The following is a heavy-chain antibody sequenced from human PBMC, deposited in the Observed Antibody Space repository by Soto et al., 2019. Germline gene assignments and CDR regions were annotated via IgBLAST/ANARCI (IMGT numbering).Heavy chain of an antibody. V-gene: IGHV1-8*01. D-gene: IGHD2-15*01. CDR1: GYTFTSYD. Sequence: ASVKVSCKASGYTFTSYDINWVRQATGQGLEWMGWMNPNSGNTGYAQKFQGRVTMTRNTSISTAYMELSSLRSEDTAVYYCARVVVDTYCSGGSCYQRTDAFDIWGQGTMVNVSS. CDR2: MNPNSGNT. CDR3: ARVVVDTYCSGGSCYQRTDAFDI. J-gene: IGHJ3*02.